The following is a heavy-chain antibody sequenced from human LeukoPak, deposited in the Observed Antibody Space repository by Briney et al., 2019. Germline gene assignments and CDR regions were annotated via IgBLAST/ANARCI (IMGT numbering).Heavy chain of an antibody. CDR1: GFTFSDYY. J-gene: IGHJ6*04. D-gene: IGHD3-10*01. Sequence: GGSLRLSCAASGFTFSDYYMSWIRQAPGKGLEWVSYISSSGSTIYYADSVKGRFTISRDNAKNSLYLQMDSLRAEDTAVYYCASPVLLWFGELLFRPMDVWGKGTTVTVSS. CDR3: ASPVLLWFGELLFRPMDV. CDR2: ISSSGSTI. V-gene: IGHV3-11*04.